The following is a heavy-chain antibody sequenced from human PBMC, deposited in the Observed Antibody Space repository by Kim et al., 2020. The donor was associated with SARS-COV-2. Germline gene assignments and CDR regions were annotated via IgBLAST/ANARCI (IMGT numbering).Heavy chain of an antibody. CDR3: AALLGYCSSTGRSKPFDY. J-gene: IGHJ4*02. CDR1: GGSFSGYY. D-gene: IGHD2-2*01. CDR2: INHSGST. V-gene: IGHV4-34*01. Sequence: SETLSLTCAVYGGSFSGYYWSWIRQPPGKGLEWIGEINHSGSTNYNPSLKSRVTISVGTSTNQFSLKLSSVTAADTAVYYCAALLGYCSSTGRSKPFDYWGQGTLLTVSS.